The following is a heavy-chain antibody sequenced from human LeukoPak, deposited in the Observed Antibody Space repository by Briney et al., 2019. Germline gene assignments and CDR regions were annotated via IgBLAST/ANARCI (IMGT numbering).Heavy chain of an antibody. CDR3: ARVRGRATVTPTLFDY. J-gene: IGHJ4*02. V-gene: IGHV1-69*13. CDR1: GGTFISYA. Sequence: GASVKVSCKASGGTFISYAISWVRQAPGQGLEWMGGIIPIFGTANYAQKFQGRVTITADESTSTAYMELSSLRSEDTAVYYCARVRGRATVTPTLFDYWGQGTLVTVSS. D-gene: IGHD4-17*01. CDR2: IIPIFGTA.